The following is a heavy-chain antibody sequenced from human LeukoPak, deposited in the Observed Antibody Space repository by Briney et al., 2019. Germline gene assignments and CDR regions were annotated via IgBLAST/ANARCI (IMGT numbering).Heavy chain of an antibody. V-gene: IGHV3-30*02. CDR1: EFSVGSNY. D-gene: IGHD4-17*01. Sequence: PGGSLRLSCAASEFSVGSNYMTWVRQAPGKGLEWVAFIRYDGSNKYYADSVKGRSTISRDNSKNTLYLQMNSLRAEDTAVYYCAKEIWPTVTTPGRTYFEYWGQGALVTVSS. CDR3: AKEIWPTVTTPGRTYFEY. CDR2: IRYDGSNK. J-gene: IGHJ4*02.